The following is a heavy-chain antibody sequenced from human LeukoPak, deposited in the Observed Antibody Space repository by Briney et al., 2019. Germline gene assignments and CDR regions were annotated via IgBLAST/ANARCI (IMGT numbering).Heavy chain of an antibody. D-gene: IGHD1-26*01. J-gene: IGHJ4*02. CDR3: ARENSGNQGPFFDH. Sequence: SETLSLTCTVSGGSISSSNYYWGCILQPPGKGLEWIGGIYYTGSAYYNPSLKSRVTILVDTSKNQFSLKVHSMTAADTAVYYCARENSGNQGPFFDHWGQGTLVTVSS. CDR1: GGSISSSNYY. CDR2: IYYTGSA. V-gene: IGHV4-39*07.